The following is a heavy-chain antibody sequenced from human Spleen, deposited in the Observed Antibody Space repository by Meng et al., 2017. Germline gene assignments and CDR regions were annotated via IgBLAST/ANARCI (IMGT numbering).Heavy chain of an antibody. D-gene: IGHD2-21*01. J-gene: IGHJ4*02. CDR1: GGSLSSHY. Sequence: SETLSLTCTVSGGSLSSHYWNWIRQPTGKGLEWIARTDTSGNINYNPSLKSRITVSVDTSKNQFSLKLSSVSAADTAVYYCASIATGYYFDYWGQGTLVTVSS. CDR3: ASIATGYYFDY. V-gene: IGHV4-4*07. CDR2: TDTSGNI.